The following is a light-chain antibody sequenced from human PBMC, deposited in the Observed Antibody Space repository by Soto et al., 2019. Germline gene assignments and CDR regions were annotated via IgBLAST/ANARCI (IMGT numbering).Light chain of an antibody. Sequence: DIQMTQSPSSLSASVGDRVTITCRASQTISMYLNWYQQKPGKAPILLISAASSLESGVPSRFRGSRSGTEFTLTISSLQPEDCATYYCQQSYSTPPLTFGGGTKVEIK. J-gene: IGKJ4*01. CDR3: QQSYSTPPLT. V-gene: IGKV1-39*01. CDR1: QTISMY. CDR2: AAS.